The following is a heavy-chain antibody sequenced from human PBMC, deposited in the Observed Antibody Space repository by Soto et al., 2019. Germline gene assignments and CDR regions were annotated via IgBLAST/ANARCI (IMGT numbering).Heavy chain of an antibody. D-gene: IGHD5-12*01. CDR3: ARDPPDGYNFYYGMDV. CDR2: INPSGGST. CDR1: GYTFTSYY. V-gene: IGHV1-46*01. Sequence: ASVKVSCKASGYTFTSYYMHWVRQAPGQGLEWMGIINPSGGSTSYAQKFQGRVTMTRDTSTSTVYMELSSLRSEDTAVYYCARDPPDGYNFYYGMDVWGQGTTVTVSS. J-gene: IGHJ6*02.